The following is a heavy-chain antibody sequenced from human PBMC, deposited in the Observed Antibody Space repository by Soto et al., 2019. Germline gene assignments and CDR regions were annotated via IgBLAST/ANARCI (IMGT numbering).Heavy chain of an antibody. J-gene: IGHJ5*02. D-gene: IGHD3-10*01. CDR2: IIENGVDT. CDR3: ASVGPYDSGSYMFRYDRFDP. Sequence: GGSLRLSCAASGLTFSNYAMSWFRLAPGKGLEWVSGIIENGVDTYYADSVKGRFTISRDNSKNTLYLQTNGLRVDDTAVYYCASVGPYDSGSYMFRYDRFDPWGQGTQVTVSS. V-gene: IGHV3-23*01. CDR1: GLTFSNYA.